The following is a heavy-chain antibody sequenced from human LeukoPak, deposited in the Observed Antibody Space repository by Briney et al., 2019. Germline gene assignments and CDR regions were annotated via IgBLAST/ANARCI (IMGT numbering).Heavy chain of an antibody. Sequence: SETLSLTCTVSGGSISSYYWSCIRQPPGKGLEWIGYIYYSGSTNYNPSLKSRVTISVDTSKNQFSLKLSSVTAADTAVYYCARDNRIGEFDYWGQGTLVTVSS. V-gene: IGHV4-59*01. CDR3: ARDNRIGEFDY. CDR2: IYYSGST. CDR1: GGSISSYY. J-gene: IGHJ4*02. D-gene: IGHD2-15*01.